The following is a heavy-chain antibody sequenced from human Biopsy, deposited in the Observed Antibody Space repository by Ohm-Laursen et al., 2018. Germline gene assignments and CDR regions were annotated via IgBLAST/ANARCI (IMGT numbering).Heavy chain of an antibody. Sequence: AASVKVSCKASGGTFINYAISWERQAPGQGLEWMGGIIPMFGTANYAQMFQGRVTISADESTSTSYMELSSLTTEDTVIYYCARGPHSGSHSCFDYWGRGTLVTVSS. CDR2: IIPMFGTA. CDR1: GGTFINYA. V-gene: IGHV1-69*13. CDR3: ARGPHSGSHSCFDY. J-gene: IGHJ4*02. D-gene: IGHD1-26*01.